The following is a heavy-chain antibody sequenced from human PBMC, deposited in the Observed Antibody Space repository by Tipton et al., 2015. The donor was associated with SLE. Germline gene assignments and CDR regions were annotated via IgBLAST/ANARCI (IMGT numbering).Heavy chain of an antibody. V-gene: IGHV4-30-4*01. D-gene: IGHD1-26*01. J-gene: IGHJ4*02. Sequence: TLSLTCTVSGGSISSGDYYWSWIRQPPGKGLEWIGEIDHSGSTNYSPSFQGHVTISADKSISTAYLQWSSLKASDTAMYYCARRKSSGSPDYWGQGTLVTVSS. CDR1: GGSISSGDYY. CDR3: ARRKSSGSPDY. CDR2: IDHSGST.